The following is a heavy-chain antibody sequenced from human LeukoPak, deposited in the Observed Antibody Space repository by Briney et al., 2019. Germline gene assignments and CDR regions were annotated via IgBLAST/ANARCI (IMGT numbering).Heavy chain of an antibody. J-gene: IGHJ5*02. CDR1: GGSISSRSYY. CDR2: IYYSGST. D-gene: IGHD1-26*01. CDR3: ARLYYWFDP. Sequence: SETLSLTCSVSGGSISSRSYYWGWIRQPPGKGLEWIGSIYYSGSTYYNVSLKSRVTISVDTSKNQFSLKLTSVTAADTAVYYCARLYYWFDPWGQGTLVTVSS. V-gene: IGHV4-39*07.